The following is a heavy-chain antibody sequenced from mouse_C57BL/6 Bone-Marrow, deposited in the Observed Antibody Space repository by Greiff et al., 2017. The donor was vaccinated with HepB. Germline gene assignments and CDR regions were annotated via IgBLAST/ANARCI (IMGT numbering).Heavy chain of an antibody. Sequence: EVKLQESGPGLVKPSQSLSLTCSVTGYSITSGYYWNWIRQFPGNKLEWMGYISYDGSNNYNPSLKNRISITRDTSKNQFFLKLNSVTTEDTATYYCARDAPSGYFDVWGTGTTVTASS. V-gene: IGHV3-6*01. CDR1: GYSITSGYY. CDR3: ARDAPSGYFDV. CDR2: ISYDGSN. J-gene: IGHJ1*03.